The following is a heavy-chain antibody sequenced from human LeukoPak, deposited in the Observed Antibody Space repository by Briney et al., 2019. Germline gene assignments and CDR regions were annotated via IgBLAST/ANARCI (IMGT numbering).Heavy chain of an antibody. CDR2: ISAYNGNT. D-gene: IGHD3-22*01. CDR3: ARAIGTMIVVVIPYFDY. J-gene: IGHJ4*02. V-gene: IGHV1-18*01. CDR1: GYTFTSYG. Sequence: GASVKVSCKASGYTFTSYGISWVRQAPGQGLEWMRWISAYNGNTNYAQKLQGRVTMTTDTSTSTAYMELRSLRSDDTAVYYCARAIGTMIVVVIPYFDYWGQGTLVTVSS.